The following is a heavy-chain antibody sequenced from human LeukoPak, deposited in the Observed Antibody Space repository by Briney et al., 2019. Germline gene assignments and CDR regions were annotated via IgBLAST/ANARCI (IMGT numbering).Heavy chain of an antibody. CDR1: GFTFSSYE. CDR2: ISSSGSTI. J-gene: IGHJ6*03. D-gene: IGHD1-1*01. Sequence: PGGSLRLSCAASGFTFSSYEMNWVRQAPGKGLEWVSYISSSGSTIYYADSVKGRFTISRDNDKNSLYLQMNSLRAEDTAVYYCARQLGEIEYYYYYMDVWGKGTTVTVSS. CDR3: ARQLGEIEYYYYYMDV. V-gene: IGHV3-48*03.